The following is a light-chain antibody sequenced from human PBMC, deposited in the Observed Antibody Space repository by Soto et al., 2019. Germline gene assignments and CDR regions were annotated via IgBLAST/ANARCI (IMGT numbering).Light chain of an antibody. CDR1: SSDVGGYNY. J-gene: IGLJ1*01. Sequence: QSVLTQPAPVSGSPGQSITISCTGTSSDVGGYNYVSWYQQQSGKAPKLMIHGVSNRPSGVSNRFSGSKSGNTASLTISGLQAEDEADYYCSSYTSSRAYVFGIGTKVTVL. CDR2: GVS. CDR3: SSYTSSRAYV. V-gene: IGLV2-14*01.